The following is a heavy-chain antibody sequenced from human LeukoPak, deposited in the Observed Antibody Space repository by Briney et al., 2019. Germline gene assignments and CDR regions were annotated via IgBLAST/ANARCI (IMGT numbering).Heavy chain of an antibody. J-gene: IGHJ3*02. CDR1: GFTFSSYS. CDR2: ISSSSYI. V-gene: IGHV3-21*01. CDR3: ARSPGRGAFDI. Sequence: PGGSLRLSCAASGFTFSSYSMNWVRQAPGKGLEWVSSISSSSYIYYADSVKGRLTISRDNAKNSLYLQMNSLRAEDTAVYYCARSPGRGAFDIWGQGTMVTVSS.